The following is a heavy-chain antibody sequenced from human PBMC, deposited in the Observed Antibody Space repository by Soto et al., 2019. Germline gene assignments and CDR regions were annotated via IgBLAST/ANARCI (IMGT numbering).Heavy chain of an antibody. Sequence: PGGSLRLSCAASGFTFSNAWMNWVRQAPGKGLEWVGRIKSKTDGGTTDYAAPVKGRFTISRDDSKNTLYLQMNSLKTEDTAVYYCTWEVVVPAAFDYGDSTPPYYYYGMDVWGQGTTVTVSS. J-gene: IGHJ6*02. CDR1: GFTFSNAW. D-gene: IGHD2-2*01. CDR2: IKSKTDGGTT. CDR3: TWEVVVPAAFDYGDSTPPYYYYGMDV. V-gene: IGHV3-15*07.